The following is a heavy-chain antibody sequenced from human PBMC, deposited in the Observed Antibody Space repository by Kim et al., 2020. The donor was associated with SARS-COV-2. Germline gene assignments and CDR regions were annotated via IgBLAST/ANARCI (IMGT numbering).Heavy chain of an antibody. D-gene: IGHD3-3*01. V-gene: IGHV3-23*01. Sequence: GGSLRLSCAASGFTFSSYAMSWVRQAPGKGLEWVSTISGSGGSTYYADSVQGMFTISRDNSKNTLYLQMNSLRAEDTAVYYCEKDPVGVVTNIDYWGQGALVTVSS. CDR1: GFTFSSYA. J-gene: IGHJ4*02. CDR2: ISGSGGST. CDR3: EKDPVGVVTNIDY.